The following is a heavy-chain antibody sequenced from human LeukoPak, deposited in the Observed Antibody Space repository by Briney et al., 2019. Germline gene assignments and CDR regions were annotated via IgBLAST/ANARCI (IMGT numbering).Heavy chain of an antibody. V-gene: IGHV3-23*01. CDR1: GFTLSSYA. CDR3: AKGSGGSCYSSVGY. J-gene: IGHJ4*02. Sequence: PGGSLRLSCAASGFTLSSYAMSWVRQAPGKGLKWVSAICGGGGSTYYAESVRGRSTISRDNSKNTLYLQMNSLRAEDTAVYYCAKGSGGSCYSSVGYWGQGTLVTVSS. CDR2: ICGGGGST. D-gene: IGHD2-15*01.